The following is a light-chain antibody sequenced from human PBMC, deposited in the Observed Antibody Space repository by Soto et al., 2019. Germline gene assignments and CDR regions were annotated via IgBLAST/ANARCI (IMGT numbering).Light chain of an antibody. Sequence: QSALTQPPSASGTPGQRVTISCSGRSSNIGSNTVNWYQQLPKTAPKLLIYSNNQRPSGVPDRFSGSKSGTSASLAISGLQSEDEAEYYCAAWDDSLNGLVFGGGTKLTVL. CDR1: SSNIGSNT. CDR3: AAWDDSLNGLV. J-gene: IGLJ2*01. V-gene: IGLV1-44*01. CDR2: SNN.